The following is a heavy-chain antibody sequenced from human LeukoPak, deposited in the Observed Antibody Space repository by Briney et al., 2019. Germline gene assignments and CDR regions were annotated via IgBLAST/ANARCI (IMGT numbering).Heavy chain of an antibody. CDR3: ATSSKPPVLRFLEWLMARGAFDI. D-gene: IGHD3-3*01. Sequence: ASVKVSCKVSGYTLTELSMHWVRQAPGKVLEWMGGFDPEDGETIYAQKFQGRVTMTEDTSTDTAYMELSSLRSEDTAVYYCATSSKPPVLRFLEWLMARGAFDIWGQGTMVTVSS. CDR1: GYTLTELS. J-gene: IGHJ3*02. CDR2: FDPEDGET. V-gene: IGHV1-24*01.